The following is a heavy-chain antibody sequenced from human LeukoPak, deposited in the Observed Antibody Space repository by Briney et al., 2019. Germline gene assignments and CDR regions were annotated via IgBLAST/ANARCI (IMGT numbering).Heavy chain of an antibody. D-gene: IGHD1-26*01. CDR2: ISPNSGGT. V-gene: IGHV1-2*02. CDR1: GYTFTDYY. Sequence: ASVKVSCKASGYTFTDYYIHWVRQAPGQGLEWMGWISPNSGGTNYAQKFQGRVTMTRDTSISTAYMELSSLRSDDTAVYYCARRVGATLKFDYWGQGTLVTVSS. CDR3: ARRVGATLKFDY. J-gene: IGHJ4*02.